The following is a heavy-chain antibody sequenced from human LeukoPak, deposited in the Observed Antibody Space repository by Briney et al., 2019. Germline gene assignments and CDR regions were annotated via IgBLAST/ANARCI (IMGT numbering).Heavy chain of an antibody. CDR1: GFTFSSYG. V-gene: IGHV3-30*02. CDR3: AKDGSRWDDYGDFYFDY. Sequence: PGGSLRLSCAASGFTFSSYGMHWVRQAPGKGLEWVAFIRYDGSNKYYADSVKGRFTISRDNSKNTLYLQMNSLRAEDTAVYYCAKDGSRWDDYGDFYFDYWGQGTLVTVSS. J-gene: IGHJ4*02. CDR2: IRYDGSNK. D-gene: IGHD4-17*01.